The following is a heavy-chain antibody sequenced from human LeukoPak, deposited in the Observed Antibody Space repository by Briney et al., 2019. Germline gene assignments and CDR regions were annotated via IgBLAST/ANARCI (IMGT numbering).Heavy chain of an antibody. CDR2: IIGGGGST. D-gene: IGHD1-26*01. CDR3: AKRRYGSYVDFDL. J-gene: IGHJ4*02. V-gene: IGHV3-23*01. Sequence: GGSLRLSCAASGFTFSNYDMNWVRQAPGKGLEWVSAIIGGGGSTNYADSVEGRFTISKDISRNTLYLQMNSLRAEDTAVYYCAKRRYGSYVDFDLWGRGTLVTVSS. CDR1: GFTFSNYD.